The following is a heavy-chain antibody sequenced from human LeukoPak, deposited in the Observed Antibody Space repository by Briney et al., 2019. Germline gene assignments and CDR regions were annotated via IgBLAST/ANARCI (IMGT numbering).Heavy chain of an antibody. D-gene: IGHD6-13*01. Sequence: GGSLRLSCVASGFNFSAYWMHWVRQAPGKGLVWVSRINSDGSSTTYADSVKGRFTISRDNAKNTLYLQMNSLRAEDTAVYYCAKGSKAAAGIFDYWGQGTLVTVSS. CDR1: GFNFSAYW. CDR2: INSDGSST. CDR3: AKGSKAAAGIFDY. J-gene: IGHJ4*02. V-gene: IGHV3-74*01.